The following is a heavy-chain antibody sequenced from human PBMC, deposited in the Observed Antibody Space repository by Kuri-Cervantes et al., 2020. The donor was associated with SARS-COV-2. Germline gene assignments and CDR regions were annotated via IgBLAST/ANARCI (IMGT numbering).Heavy chain of an antibody. J-gene: IGHJ4*02. V-gene: IGHV3-53*01. CDR1: GGSISSYY. CDR2: IYSGGST. Sequence: ETLSLTCTVSGGSISSYYWSWVRQAPGKGLEWVSVIYSGGSTYYADSVKGRFTISRDNSKNTLYLQMNSLRAEDTAVYYCAIAAAEFFDYWGQGTLVTDSS. D-gene: IGHD6-13*01. CDR3: AIAAAEFFDY.